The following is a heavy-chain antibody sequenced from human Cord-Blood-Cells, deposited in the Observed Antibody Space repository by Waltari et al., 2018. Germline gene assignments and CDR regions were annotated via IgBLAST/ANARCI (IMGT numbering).Heavy chain of an antibody. V-gene: IGHV1-69*01. CDR1: GGTVSSDA. D-gene: IGHD3-22*01. Sequence: QVQLAQSVAEVKKPGSSVKVSCKASGGTVSSDAISWVRSAPGKGLEWMGGIIPIFGTANYAQKFQGRVTITADESTSTAYMELSSLRSEDTAVYYCASGTTYYYDSSGYNWFDPWGQGTLVTVSS. CDR3: ASGTTYYYDSSGYNWFDP. CDR2: IIPIFGTA. J-gene: IGHJ5*02.